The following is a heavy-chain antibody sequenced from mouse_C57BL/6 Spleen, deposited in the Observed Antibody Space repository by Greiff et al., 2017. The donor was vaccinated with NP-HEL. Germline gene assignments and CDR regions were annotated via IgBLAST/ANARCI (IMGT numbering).Heavy chain of an antibody. CDR3: ARHEESPYYYAEDYYAMDY. CDR2: FYPGSGSI. J-gene: IGHJ4*01. Sequence: QVQLKESGAELVKPGASVKLSCKASGYTFTEYTIHWVKQRSGQGLEWIGWFYPGSGSIKYNEKFKDKATLTADKSSSTVYMELSRLTSEDSAVYFCARHEESPYYYAEDYYAMDYWGQGTSVTVSS. V-gene: IGHV1-62-2*01. CDR1: GYTFTEYT. D-gene: IGHD1-1*01.